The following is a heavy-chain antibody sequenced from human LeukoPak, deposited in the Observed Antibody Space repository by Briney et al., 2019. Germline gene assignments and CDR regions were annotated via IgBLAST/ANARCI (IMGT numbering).Heavy chain of an antibody. CDR3: ARGVQLERTAFDY. Sequence: GASVKVSCKASGGTFSSYAISWVRQAPGQGLEWMGRIIPTFGIANYAQKFQGRVTITADKSTSTAYMELSSLRSEDTAVYYCARGVQLERTAFDYWGQGTLVTVSS. V-gene: IGHV1-69*04. D-gene: IGHD1-1*01. CDR1: GGTFSSYA. J-gene: IGHJ4*02. CDR2: IIPTFGIA.